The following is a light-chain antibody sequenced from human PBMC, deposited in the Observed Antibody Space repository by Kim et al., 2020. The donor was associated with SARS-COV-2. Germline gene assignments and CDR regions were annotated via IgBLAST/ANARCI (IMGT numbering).Light chain of an antibody. CDR1: KLGDRY. J-gene: IGLJ2*01. CDR2: EDT. V-gene: IGLV3-1*01. CDR3: QAWDTTVV. Sequence: SYELTQPPSVSVSPGQTATITCSGDKLGDRYAFWYQQKPGQSPVLVIYEDTKRPSGVPERFSGSNSGNTATLTISGTQTTDEADYYWQAWDTTVVFGGGTQLTVL.